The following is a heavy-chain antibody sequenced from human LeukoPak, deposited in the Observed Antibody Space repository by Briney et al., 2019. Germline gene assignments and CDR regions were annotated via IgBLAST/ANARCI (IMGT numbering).Heavy chain of an antibody. CDR2: ISWNSGSI. V-gene: IGHV3-9*03. Sequence: GGSLRLSCAASGFTFDDYAMHWVRQAPGKGLEWVSGISWNSGSIGYADSVKGRLTISRDNAKNSLYLQMNSLRAEDMALYYCAKDINYYDSSGLDYWGQGTLVTVSS. D-gene: IGHD3-22*01. CDR3: AKDINYYDSSGLDY. CDR1: GFTFDDYA. J-gene: IGHJ4*02.